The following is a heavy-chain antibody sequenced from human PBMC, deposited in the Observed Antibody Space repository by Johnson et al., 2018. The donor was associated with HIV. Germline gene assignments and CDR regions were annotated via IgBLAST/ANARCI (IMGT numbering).Heavy chain of an antibody. V-gene: IGHV3-74*01. CDR3: ARDFHEAGSNAFDI. J-gene: IGHJ3*02. CDR1: GFTFSSYW. CDR2: INSDGSST. Sequence: VQLVESGGGVVQPGRSLRLSCAVSGFTFSSYWMHWVHQAPGKGLVWVSRINSDGSSTRYADSVKGRFTISRDNAKNTLYLQMNSLRAEDTAVYYCARDFHEAGSNAFDIWGQGTMVTVSS. D-gene: IGHD2/OR15-2a*01.